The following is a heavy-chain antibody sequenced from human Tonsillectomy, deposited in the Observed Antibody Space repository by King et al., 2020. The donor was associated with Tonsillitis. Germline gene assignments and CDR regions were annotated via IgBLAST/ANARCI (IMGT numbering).Heavy chain of an antibody. J-gene: IGHJ4*02. D-gene: IGHD3-9*01. CDR1: GGSISSYY. V-gene: IGHV4-59*01. CDR2: IYYSGST. Sequence: VQLQESGPGLVKPSETLSLTCTVSGGSISSYYWSWIRQPPGKGLEWIGYIYYSGSTNYNPSLKSRVTIAVDTSNNQFSLKLSSVTAADTAVYYCARGALLRYFDWSRSGDDYYFDCWGQGTLVTVSS. CDR3: ARGALLRYFDWSRSGDDYYFDC.